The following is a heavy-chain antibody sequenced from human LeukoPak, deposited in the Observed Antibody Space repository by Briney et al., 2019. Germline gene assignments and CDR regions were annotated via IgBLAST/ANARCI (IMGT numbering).Heavy chain of an antibody. Sequence: SETLSLTCAVYGGSFSGYYWSWIRQPPGKGLEGIGEINHSGSTNYNPSLKSRVTISVYTSKNQFSLKLSSVTAADTAVYYCARRRIGYCSGGSCYRFDYWGQGTLVTVSS. CDR1: GGSFSGYY. CDR2: INHSGST. V-gene: IGHV4-34*01. CDR3: ARRRIGYCSGGSCYRFDY. D-gene: IGHD2-15*01. J-gene: IGHJ4*02.